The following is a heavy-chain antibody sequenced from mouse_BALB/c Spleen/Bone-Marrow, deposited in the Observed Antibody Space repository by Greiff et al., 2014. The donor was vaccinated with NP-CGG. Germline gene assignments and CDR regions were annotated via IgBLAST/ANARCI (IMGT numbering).Heavy chain of an antibody. Sequence: VQLKQSGPELVKPGASVKISCKTSGYTFTEYTMHWMKQSHGRSFEWIGGINPYNDVTTYNQKFKGKATLTVDKSSSTAYMELRSLTSEDSAVYYFTRKKYGNYLFDYWGQGTTLTVSS. CDR1: GYTFTEYT. CDR2: INPYNDVT. CDR3: TRKKYGNYLFDY. V-gene: IGHV1-18*01. J-gene: IGHJ2*01. D-gene: IGHD2-10*02.